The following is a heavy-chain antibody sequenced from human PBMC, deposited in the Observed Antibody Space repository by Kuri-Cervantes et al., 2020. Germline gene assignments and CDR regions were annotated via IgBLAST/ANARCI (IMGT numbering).Heavy chain of an antibody. J-gene: IGHJ5*02. CDR1: GYTFTGYY. V-gene: IGHV1-2*02. CDR3: AKSTGRVDWFDP. Sequence: ASVKVSCKASGYTFTGYYMHWVRQAPGQGLEWMGWINPNSGGTNYAQKFQGRVTMTRDTSISTAYMELSRLRSDDTAAYYCAKSTGRVDWFDPWGQGTLVTVSS. D-gene: IGHD1-1*01. CDR2: INPNSGGT.